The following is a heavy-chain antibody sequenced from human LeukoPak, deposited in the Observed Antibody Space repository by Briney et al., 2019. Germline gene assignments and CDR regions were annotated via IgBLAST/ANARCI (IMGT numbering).Heavy chain of an antibody. V-gene: IGHV3-23*01. D-gene: IGHD2-15*01. J-gene: IGHJ5*02. CDR3: AKDGYCSGGSCYSWFDP. CDR2: ISGSGGST. Sequence: GGSLRLSCAASGFTFSSCAMSWVRQAPGKGLEWVSAISGSGGSTYYADSVKGRFTISRDNSKNTLYLQMNSLRAEDTAVYYCAKDGYCSGGSCYSWFDPWGQGTLVTVSS. CDR1: GFTFSSCA.